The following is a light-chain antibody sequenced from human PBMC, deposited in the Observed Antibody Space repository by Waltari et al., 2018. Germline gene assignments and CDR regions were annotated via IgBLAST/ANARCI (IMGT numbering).Light chain of an antibody. J-gene: IGLJ1*01. V-gene: IGLV1-47*01. CDR1: SSNIGHAN. CDR3: VGWDGSLRAYV. Sequence: QPVLTQPPSASGTPVQRVTTSCSGRSSNIGHANVSWYHQLPGKAPKLLIYNDVQRPAGVPDRFSGSKSGTSASLAISGLRSEDEADYYCVGWDGSLRAYVFGTGTMLTVL. CDR2: NDV.